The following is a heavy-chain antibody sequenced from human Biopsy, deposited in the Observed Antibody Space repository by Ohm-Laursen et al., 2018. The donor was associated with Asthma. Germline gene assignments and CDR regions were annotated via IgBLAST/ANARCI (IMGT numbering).Heavy chain of an antibody. CDR1: GFAVSRDH. V-gene: IGHV3-53*01. J-gene: IGHJ4*02. CDR3: ARGDSSNWSHYYFDY. D-gene: IGHD3-22*01. Sequence: SLRLSCAASGFAVSRDHMFWVRQAPGKGLEWVSVIYSGGASHTADSVRGRFTISRDYSKNTLYLQMHSLRAEDTAVYYCARGDSSNWSHYYFDYWGQGTLVTVSS. CDR2: IYSGGAS.